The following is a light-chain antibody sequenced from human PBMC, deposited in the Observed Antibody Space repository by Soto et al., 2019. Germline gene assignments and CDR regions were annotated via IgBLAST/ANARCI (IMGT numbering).Light chain of an antibody. CDR1: SSDVGGYNY. CDR2: DVS. V-gene: IGLV2-14*03. Sequence: QSALTQPASVSGSPGQSITISCTGTSSDVGGYNYVSWYQQHPGKAPKLMIYDVSNRPSGVSNRFSGSKSGNTASLTISGPQAEDEADYYCSSYSSTNTHVFGTGTKVTVL. CDR3: SSYSSTNTHV. J-gene: IGLJ1*01.